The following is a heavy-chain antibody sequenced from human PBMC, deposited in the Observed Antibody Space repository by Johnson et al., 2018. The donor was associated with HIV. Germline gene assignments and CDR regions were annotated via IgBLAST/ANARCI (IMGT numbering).Heavy chain of an antibody. CDR2: ISYDGSNK. CDR3: AAGDSSGYYWGAFDI. D-gene: IGHD3-22*01. Sequence: QVQLVESGGGVVQPGKSLRLSCAASGFTFSSHAMHWVRQAPGKGLEWVAFISYDGSNKYYADSVKGRFTISRDNSKNTLYLQMNSLRAEDTALYYCAAGDSSGYYWGAFDIWGQGTMVTVSS. V-gene: IGHV3-30-3*01. J-gene: IGHJ3*02. CDR1: GFTFSSHA.